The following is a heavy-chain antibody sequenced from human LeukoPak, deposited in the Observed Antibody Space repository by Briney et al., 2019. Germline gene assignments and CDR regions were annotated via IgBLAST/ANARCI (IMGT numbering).Heavy chain of an antibody. CDR2: ISSSSSYI. Sequence: PGGSLRLSCAASGFTFSSYSMNWVRQAPGKGLEWVSSISSSSSYIYYADSVKGRFTISRDNAKNSLYLQMNSLRAEDTAVYYCARELGYCSSTSCYYYFDHWGQGTLVTVSS. V-gene: IGHV3-21*01. CDR3: ARELGYCSSTSCYYYFDH. J-gene: IGHJ4*02. D-gene: IGHD2-2*01. CDR1: GFTFSSYS.